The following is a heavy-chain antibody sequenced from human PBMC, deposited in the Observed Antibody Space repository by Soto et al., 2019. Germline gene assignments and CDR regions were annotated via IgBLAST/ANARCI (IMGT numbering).Heavy chain of an antibody. CDR2: ISGSGGRT. Sequence: GGSLRLSCAASGFTFSNYAMSWVRQAPGKGLEWVSAISGSGGRTDYADSVKGRFTISRDKSKNTLYLQMNSLRAEDTAVYYCAKASISSSWHRGYFDYWGQGTLVTVSS. CDR1: GFTFSNYA. CDR3: AKASISSSWHRGYFDY. J-gene: IGHJ4*02. D-gene: IGHD6-13*01. V-gene: IGHV3-23*01.